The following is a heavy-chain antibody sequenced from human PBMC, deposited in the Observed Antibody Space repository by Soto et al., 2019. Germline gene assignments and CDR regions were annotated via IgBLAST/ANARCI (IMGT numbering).Heavy chain of an antibody. CDR3: ARRFTSSSTIFDY. J-gene: IGHJ4*02. CDR2: FYYSGST. D-gene: IGHD6-6*01. Sequence: PSETLSLTCTVSGGSISGRGYSWGWIRQPPGKGPEWIGSFYYSGSTYYNPSLKSRVTISVDTSRNQFSPNLSSVTAADTAVYYCARRFTSSSTIFDYWGQGTMVTVS. CDR1: GGSISGRGYS. V-gene: IGHV4-39*01.